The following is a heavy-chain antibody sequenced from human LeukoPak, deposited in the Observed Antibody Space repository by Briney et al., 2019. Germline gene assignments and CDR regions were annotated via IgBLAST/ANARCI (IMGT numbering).Heavy chain of an antibody. V-gene: IGHV4-4*07. CDR1: GGSISSYC. D-gene: IGHD5-24*01. J-gene: IGHJ4*02. CDR2: IFTSGST. Sequence: PSETLSLTCTISGGSISSYCWSWIRQPAGKGLEWIGRIFTSGSTNYNPSLKSRVTMSVDTSKNQFSLKLSSETAADTAVYYCARDRRWLQLVDWGQGTLVTVSS. CDR3: ARDRRWLQLVD.